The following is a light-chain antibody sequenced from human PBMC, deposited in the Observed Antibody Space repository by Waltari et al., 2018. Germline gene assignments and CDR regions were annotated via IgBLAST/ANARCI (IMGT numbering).Light chain of an antibody. Sequence: EIVLTQSPATLSLSPGDRAPLSCRASRSVRSYLAWYQQKRGQAPRLLISDTSHRAPGIPARFSGSGSGADFTLTISSLEPEDFAVYYCQQRADSSTFGQGTKLEIK. V-gene: IGKV3-11*01. CDR1: RSVRSY. CDR2: DTS. CDR3: QQRADSST. J-gene: IGKJ2*01.